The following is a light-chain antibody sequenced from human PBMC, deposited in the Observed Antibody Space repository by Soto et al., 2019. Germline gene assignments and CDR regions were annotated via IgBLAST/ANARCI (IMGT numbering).Light chain of an antibody. J-gene: IGKJ1*01. V-gene: IGKV1-5*01. CDR2: AAS. CDR1: QSISSR. Sequence: DIQMTLSPSTLSASVGDRVTITCRASQSISSRLAWYQQKPGKAPKLLIYAASSLQSGVPSRFSGSGSGTDFTLTISRLEPEDFAVYYCQQYGGSPRTFGQGTKVDIK. CDR3: QQYGGSPRT.